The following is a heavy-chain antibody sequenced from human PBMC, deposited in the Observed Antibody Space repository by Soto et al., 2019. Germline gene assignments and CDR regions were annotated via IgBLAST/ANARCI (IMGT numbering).Heavy chain of an antibody. CDR3: VRECEPYKRGCLKCGASDY. CDR2: IKADGSER. D-gene: IGHD6-19*01. J-gene: IGHJ4*02. Sequence: GSLRLSCVASGFTFTDYWMSWVRQAPGKGLEWVANIKADGSERYYVDSLKGRFTISRDSAKNSISLQMNSLRVEDTGVYYCVRECEPYKRGCLKCGASDYWGPGTLVTVSS. V-gene: IGHV3-7*01. CDR1: GFTFTDYW.